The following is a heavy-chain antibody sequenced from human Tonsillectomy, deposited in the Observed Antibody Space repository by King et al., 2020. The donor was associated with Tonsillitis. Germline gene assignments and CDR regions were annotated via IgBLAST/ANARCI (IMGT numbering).Heavy chain of an antibody. CDR1: GFTFSSYW. J-gene: IGHJ4*02. CDR2: INSDGSST. D-gene: IGHD3-10*01. Sequence: VQLVQSGGGLVQPGGSLRLSCAASGFTFSSYWMHWVRQAPGKGLVWVSRINSDGSSTSYADSVKGRFTISRDNAKNTLYLQMNSLRAEDTAVYYCARERITMVRGVTFRNFDYWGQGTLVTVSS. V-gene: IGHV3-74*01. CDR3: ARERITMVRGVTFRNFDY.